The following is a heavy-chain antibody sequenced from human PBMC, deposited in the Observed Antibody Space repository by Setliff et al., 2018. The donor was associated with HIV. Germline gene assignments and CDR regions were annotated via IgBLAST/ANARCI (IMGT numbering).Heavy chain of an antibody. CDR3: ARLAQYLDYSDTTNAFDI. V-gene: IGHV5-51*01. CDR1: GYSFGTFW. J-gene: IGHJ3*02. D-gene: IGHD3-22*01. CDR2: IYPGDSGT. Sequence: GESLKISCKASGYSFGTFWIGWVRQMPGKGLEWMGIIYPGDSGTVYSPSFQGQVTMSADKSINTAYLQWSSLKASDTAMYFCARLAQYLDYSDTTNAFDIWGQGTVVTVSS.